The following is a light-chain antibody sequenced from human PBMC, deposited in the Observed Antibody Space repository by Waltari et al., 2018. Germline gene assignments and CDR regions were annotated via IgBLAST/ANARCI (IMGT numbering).Light chain of an antibody. Sequence: QFVLIQPPSASGSPGQRVTICGSLSSPHIGLNTVNSYQQYPGTAPKLLIYSKNQGPSGVPERVCGSKAGTSAALAISGLQSEDEADDYCAAWEDSLNGGVFGGGTKLTVL. CDR1: SPHIGLNT. J-gene: IGLJ2*01. CDR3: AAWEDSLNGGV. CDR2: SKN. V-gene: IGLV1-44*01.